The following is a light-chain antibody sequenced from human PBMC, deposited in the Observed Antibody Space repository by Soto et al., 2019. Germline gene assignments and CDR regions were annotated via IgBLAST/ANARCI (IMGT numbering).Light chain of an antibody. CDR2: TTT. Sequence: DIQMTQSPSSLSASVGDTITSTCRASQSVRSYLNWYQQKPGKAPDLLIYTTTSLQSEVPSRFSGSGSETHFTLTITSLQPEDFATYFCQQTYSAPPWTFGPGTRW. CDR1: QSVRSY. CDR3: QQTYSAPPWT. V-gene: IGKV1-39*01. J-gene: IGKJ1*01.